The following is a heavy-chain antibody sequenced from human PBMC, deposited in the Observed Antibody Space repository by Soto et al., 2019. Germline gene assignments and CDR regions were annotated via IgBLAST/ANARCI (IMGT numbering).Heavy chain of an antibody. V-gene: IGHV3-23*01. J-gene: IGHJ5*02. CDR2: ISGSGGST. CDR1: GFTFSSYA. CDR3: AKGTYYDFWSGYYSDWFDP. D-gene: IGHD3-3*01. Sequence: PGGSLRLSCAASGFTFSSYAMSWVRQAPGKGLEWVSAISGSGGSTYYADSVKGRFTISRDNSKNTLYLQMNSLRAEDTAVYYCAKGTYYDFWSGYYSDWFDPWGQGT.